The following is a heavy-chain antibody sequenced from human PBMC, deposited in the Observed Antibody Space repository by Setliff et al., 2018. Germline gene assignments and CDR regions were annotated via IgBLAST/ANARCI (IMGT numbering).Heavy chain of an antibody. Sequence: SETLSLTCSVSGDSISRSPNFWGWIRQAPGMGLEWIGTVYFSGTTQYNPSLRSRVTISADTSKNQFSLRLTSVTAADTAIYYCARHLDRDCPGSGTCGFDPWGRGTLVTVS. CDR2: VYFSGTT. CDR1: GDSISRSPNF. D-gene: IGHD2-8*02. CDR3: ARHLDRDCPGSGTCGFDP. J-gene: IGHJ5*02. V-gene: IGHV4-39*01.